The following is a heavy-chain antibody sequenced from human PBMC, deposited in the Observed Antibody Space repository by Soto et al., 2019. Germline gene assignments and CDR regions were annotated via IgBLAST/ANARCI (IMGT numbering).Heavy chain of an antibody. CDR3: ARDASPISGYCSSTSCGNWFDP. D-gene: IGHD2-2*03. V-gene: IGHV1-3*01. CDR2: INAGNGNT. Sequence: QVQLVQSGAEVKKPGASVKVSCKASGYTFTSYAMHWVRQAPGQRLEWMGWINAGNGNTKYSQKFQGRVTITRDTSASTAYMELSSLRSEDTAVYYCARDASPISGYCSSTSCGNWFDPWGQGTLVTVSS. J-gene: IGHJ5*02. CDR1: GYTFTSYA.